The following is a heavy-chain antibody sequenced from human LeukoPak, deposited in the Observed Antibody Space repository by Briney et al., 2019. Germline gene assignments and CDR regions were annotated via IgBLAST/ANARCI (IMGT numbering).Heavy chain of an antibody. CDR2: IYYSGST. V-gene: IGHV4-59*01. D-gene: IGHD4-17*01. J-gene: IGHJ4*02. CDR1: GGSISSYY. Sequence: SETLSLTCTVSGGSISSYYWSWMRQPPGKGLEWIGYIYYSGSTNYNPSLKSRVSISIDTSKKQFSLKLSSVTAADTAVYYCARGGDYGDLRYFDYWGQGTLVTVSS. CDR3: ARGGDYGDLRYFDY.